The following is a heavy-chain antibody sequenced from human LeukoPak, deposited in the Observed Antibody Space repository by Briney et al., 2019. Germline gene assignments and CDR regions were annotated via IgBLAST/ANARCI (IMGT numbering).Heavy chain of an antibody. CDR2: INHSGGT. CDR1: GGSFSGYY. CDR3: ARVIVWGSYRFTIYYFDY. Sequence: PSETLSLTCAVYGGSFSGYYWSWIRQPPGKGLEWIGEINHSGGTNYNPSLKSRVTISVDTSKNQFSLKLSSVTAADTAVYYCARVIVWGSYRFTIYYFDYWGQGALVTVSS. J-gene: IGHJ4*02. V-gene: IGHV4-34*01. D-gene: IGHD3-16*02.